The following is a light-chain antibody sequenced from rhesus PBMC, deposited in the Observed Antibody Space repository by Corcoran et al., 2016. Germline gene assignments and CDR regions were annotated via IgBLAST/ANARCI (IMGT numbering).Light chain of an antibody. Sequence: DIQMTQSPSSLSASVGDRVTITCRASQDITNDLAWYQQKPEEIPKLLIYEAASLQSGIPSRFSGSGSGTDFTLNISGLQSEDFATYYCQQYYATTWTFGQGTKVDIK. J-gene: IGKJ1*01. CDR1: QDITND. CDR3: QQYYATTWT. V-gene: IGKV1-33*02. CDR2: EAA.